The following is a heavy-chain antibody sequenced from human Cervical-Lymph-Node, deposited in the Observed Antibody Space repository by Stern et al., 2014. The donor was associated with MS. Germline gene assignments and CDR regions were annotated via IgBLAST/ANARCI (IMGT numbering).Heavy chain of an antibody. CDR1: GGSISPYY. Sequence: VQLVESGPGLVKPSETLSLTCTVSGGSISPYYWSWIRQPPGKGLEWIAYIFHSGSATYNPSLKSRLTMSVVTSKNQFSLNLTSVTAADTAVYYCARFGVGYYDGRGYYYFDYWGQGTQVTVSS. CDR2: IFHSGSA. V-gene: IGHV4-59*12. CDR3: ARFGVGYYDGRGYYYFDY. J-gene: IGHJ4*02. D-gene: IGHD3-22*01.